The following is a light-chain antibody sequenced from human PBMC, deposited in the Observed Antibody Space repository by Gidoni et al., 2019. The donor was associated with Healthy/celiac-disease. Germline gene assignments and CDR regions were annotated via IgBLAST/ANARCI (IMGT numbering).Light chain of an antibody. J-gene: IGKJ2*01. CDR2: WAS. Sequence: DHVLTQSPYSLAVSPGDRATINCKSSQSVLYISNNKNYLAWYQQKPGQPPKLLIYWASTRETGVPDRFSGSGSGTDFTLTISSLQAEDVAVYYCQQYDSTPPTFXXXTKLEIK. CDR1: QSVLYISNNKNY. V-gene: IGKV4-1*01. CDR3: QQYDSTPPT.